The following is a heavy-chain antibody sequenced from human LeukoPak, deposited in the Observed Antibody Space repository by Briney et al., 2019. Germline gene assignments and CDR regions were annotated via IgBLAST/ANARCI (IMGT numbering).Heavy chain of an antibody. V-gene: IGHV4-34*01. CDR3: ARSIKSGSYYKYYFDY. CDR2: INHSGST. CDR1: GGSFSGYY. Sequence: PSETLSLTCAVYGGSFSGYYWSWIRQPPGKGLEWIGEINHSGSTNYNPSLKSRVTISVDTSKNQFSLKLSSVTAADTAVYYCARSIKSGSYYKYYFDYWGQGTLVTVSS. D-gene: IGHD1-26*01. J-gene: IGHJ4*02.